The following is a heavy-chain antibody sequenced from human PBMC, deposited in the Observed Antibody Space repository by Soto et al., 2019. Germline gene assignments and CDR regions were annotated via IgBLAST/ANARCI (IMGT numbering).Heavy chain of an antibody. CDR1: GGSISSGDYN. Sequence: TLSLTCTVSGGSISSGDYNWSWIRQPPGKGLEWIGYIYYSGSTYYNPSLKSRVTISVDTSKNQFSLKLSSVTAADTAVYYCARAMVVTQNWFDPWGQGTLVTVSS. J-gene: IGHJ5*02. CDR3: ARAMVVTQNWFDP. D-gene: IGHD2-21*02. CDR2: IYYSGST. V-gene: IGHV4-30-4*01.